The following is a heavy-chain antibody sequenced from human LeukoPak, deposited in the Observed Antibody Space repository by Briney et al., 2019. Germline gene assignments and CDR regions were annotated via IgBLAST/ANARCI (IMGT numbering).Heavy chain of an antibody. CDR2: IKHDGSEE. D-gene: IGHD3-9*01. CDR1: GITFSSLW. V-gene: IGHV3-7*01. J-gene: IGHJ4*02. Sequence: GGSLRLSCEVSGITFSSLWMSWFRQAPGKGLEWVADIKHDGSEEHYVASVKGRFTISRDNAKLYLQMNSLRADDTAVYYCAKDPRTYYDILIPNYFDYWGQGTLVTVSS. CDR3: AKDPRTYYDILIPNYFDY.